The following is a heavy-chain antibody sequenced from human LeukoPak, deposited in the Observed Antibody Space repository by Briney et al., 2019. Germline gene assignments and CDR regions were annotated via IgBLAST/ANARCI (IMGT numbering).Heavy chain of an antibody. D-gene: IGHD6-13*01. CDR2: IYHSGST. CDR1: GCSISSGYY. Sequence: SETLSLTCAVSGCSISSGYYWGWIRQPPGKGLEWIGSIYHSGSTYYNPSLKSRVTISVDTSKNQFSLKLSSVTAADTAVYYCAREQQLVSLIDYWGQGTLVTVSS. V-gene: IGHV4-38-2*02. J-gene: IGHJ4*02. CDR3: AREQQLVSLIDY.